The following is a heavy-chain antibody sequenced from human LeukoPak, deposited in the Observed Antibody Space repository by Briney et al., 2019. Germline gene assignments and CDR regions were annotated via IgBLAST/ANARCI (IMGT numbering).Heavy chain of an antibody. CDR3: ARGSRGGYSYGLNWFDP. Sequence: TSETLSLTCAVYGGSFSGYYWSWIRQPPGKGLEWIGEINHSGSTNYNPFLKSRVTISVDTSKNQFSLKLSSVTAADTAVYYCARGSRGGYSYGLNWFDPWGQGTLVTVSS. J-gene: IGHJ5*02. CDR1: GGSFSGYY. V-gene: IGHV4-34*01. CDR2: INHSGST. D-gene: IGHD5-18*01.